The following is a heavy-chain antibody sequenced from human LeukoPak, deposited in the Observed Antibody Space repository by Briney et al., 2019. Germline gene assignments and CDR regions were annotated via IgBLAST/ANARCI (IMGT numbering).Heavy chain of an antibody. CDR2: ISGSGGSI. CDR1: GFTFSDYY. V-gene: IGHV3-23*01. J-gene: IGHJ4*02. Sequence: GGSLRLSCAASGFTFSDYYMSWIRQAPGKGLEWVSSISGSGGSIYYADSVKGRFTISRDNSKSTLYLQMNSLRAEDTAIYYCAKEAVAAAGPFDYWGQGTLVTVSS. CDR3: AKEAVAAAGPFDY. D-gene: IGHD6-13*01.